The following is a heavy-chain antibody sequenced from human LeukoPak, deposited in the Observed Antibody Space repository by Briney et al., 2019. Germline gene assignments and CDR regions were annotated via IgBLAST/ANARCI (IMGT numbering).Heavy chain of an antibody. CDR3: AKVPVYDFWSGYWGHWFDP. CDR2: ISGSGGST. V-gene: IGHV3-23*01. D-gene: IGHD3-3*01. J-gene: IGHJ5*02. CDR1: GFTFSSYA. Sequence: QAGGSLRLSCAASGFTFSSYAMSWVRQAPGKGLEGVSAISGSGGSTYYADSVKGRFTISRDNSKNTLYLQMNSLRAEDTAVYYCAKVPVYDFWSGYWGHWFDPWGQGTLVTVSS.